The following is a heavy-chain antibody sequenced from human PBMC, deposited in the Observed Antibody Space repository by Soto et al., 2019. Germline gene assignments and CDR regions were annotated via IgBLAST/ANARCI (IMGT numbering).Heavy chain of an antibody. CDR3: ARQHRKIITRDNAYYYYSMDV. Sequence: EVQLLQSGAEVKKPGESLKISCKGSGYSFTSYWIGWVRQMPGKGLEWMGIIYPGYSDTRYSPSFQGQGSISADKSISTGYLQCSRLKAADTAMYYCARQHRKIITRDNAYYYYSMDVWGKGTSVAVSS. V-gene: IGHV5-51*01. J-gene: IGHJ6*03. CDR1: GYSFTSYW. CDR2: IYPGYSDT. D-gene: IGHD1-20*01.